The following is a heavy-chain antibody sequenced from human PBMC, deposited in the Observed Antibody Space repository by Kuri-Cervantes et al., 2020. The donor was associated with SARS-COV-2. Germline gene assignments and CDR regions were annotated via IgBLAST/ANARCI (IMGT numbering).Heavy chain of an antibody. Sequence: ASVKVSFKASGYTFTSYGISSVRQAPAQGLEWMGRMSDYNGNTHYAQKLQGRVTMTTDTSTSTAYMEPRSLRSDDTAVYYCARKFWSGYMLDYWGQGALVTVSS. V-gene: IGHV1-18*01. CDR1: GYTFTSYG. J-gene: IGHJ4*02. D-gene: IGHD3-3*01. CDR3: ARKFWSGYMLDY. CDR2: MSDYNGNT.